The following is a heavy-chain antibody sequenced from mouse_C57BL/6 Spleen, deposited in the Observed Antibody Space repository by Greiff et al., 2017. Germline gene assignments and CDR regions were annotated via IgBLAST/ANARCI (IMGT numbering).Heavy chain of an antibody. V-gene: IGHV1-52*01. CDR1: GYTFTSYW. Sequence: VQLQQPGAELVRPGSSVKLSCKASGYTFTSYWMHWVKQRPIQGLEWIGNIDPSDSETHYNQKFKDKATLTVDKSSSTAYMQLSSLTSEDSAVYYCARGGGITTTGAMDYWGQGTSVTVSS. CDR2: IDPSDSET. CDR3: ARGGGITTTGAMDY. J-gene: IGHJ4*01. D-gene: IGHD1-1*01.